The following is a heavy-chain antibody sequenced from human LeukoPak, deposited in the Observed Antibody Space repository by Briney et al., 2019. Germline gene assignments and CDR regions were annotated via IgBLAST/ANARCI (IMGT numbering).Heavy chain of an antibody. CDR2: IYPGDSDT. D-gene: IGHD6-13*01. J-gene: IGHJ4*02. CDR1: GYSFTSYW. CDR3: ARHSLYSSSWYEDPYYFDY. V-gene: IGHV5-51*01. Sequence: GESLKISCQGSGYSFTSYWIGWVRQMPGKGLEWMGIIYPGDSDTRYSPSFQGQVTISADKSISTAYLQWSSLKASDTAMYYCARHSLYSSSWYEDPYYFDYWGQGTLVTVSS.